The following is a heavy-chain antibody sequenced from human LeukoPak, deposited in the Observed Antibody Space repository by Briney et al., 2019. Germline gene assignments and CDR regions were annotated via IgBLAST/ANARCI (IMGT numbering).Heavy chain of an antibody. Sequence: TGGSLRLSCAASGFTFSSYSMNWVRQAPGKGLEWVSSISSSSSYIYYADSVKGRFTISRDNAKNSLYLQMNSLRAEDTAVYYCARDTAQTYCSSTSCYVGGFYWDQGTLVTVSS. CDR2: ISSSSSYI. V-gene: IGHV3-21*01. D-gene: IGHD2-2*01. CDR1: GFTFSSYS. CDR3: ARDTAQTYCSSTSCYVGGFY. J-gene: IGHJ4*02.